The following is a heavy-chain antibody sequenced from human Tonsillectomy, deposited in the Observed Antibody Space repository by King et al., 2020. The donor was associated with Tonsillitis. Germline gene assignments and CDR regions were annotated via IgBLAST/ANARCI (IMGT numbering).Heavy chain of an antibody. D-gene: IGHD3-10*01. J-gene: IGHJ4*02. CDR1: GFTISDDY. CDR3: ARYGGSEGWVGEVM. Sequence: VQLVESGGGLVKPGGSLRLSCAASGFTISDDYMSCIRQAPGKGPGWLSYISSSSTDIHYADSVRGRFTISRDNAKNSLYLQNNSLRADDTAVYYCARYGGSEGWVGEVMRGQGTLVTVSS. V-gene: IGHV3-11*05. CDR2: ISSSSTDI.